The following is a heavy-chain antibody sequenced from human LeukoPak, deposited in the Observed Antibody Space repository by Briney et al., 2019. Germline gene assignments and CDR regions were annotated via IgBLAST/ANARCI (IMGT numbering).Heavy chain of an antibody. CDR1: GYTFTNYY. CDR3: ARGQIFETMDV. Sequence: KVSCXXSGYTFTNYYMHWVRQAPGQGLEWMGVIHPSGGATRYAQKFQGRVTMTRDTSTSTVYIQLSSLRSADTAVYYCARGQIFETMDVWGQGTTVTVS. D-gene: IGHD3-3*01. CDR2: IHPSGGAT. J-gene: IGHJ6*02. V-gene: IGHV1-46*01.